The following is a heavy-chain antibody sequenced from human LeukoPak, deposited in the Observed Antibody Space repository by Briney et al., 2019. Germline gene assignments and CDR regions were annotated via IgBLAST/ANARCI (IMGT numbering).Heavy chain of an antibody. CDR2: IIPIFGTA. Sequence: ASVKVSCKASGGTFSSYAISWVRQAPGQGLEWMGGIIPIFGTANYAQKFQGRVTITADESTSTAYMELSSLRSEDTAVYYCAGDLYEAYSSSSPFDYWGQGTLVTVSS. D-gene: IGHD6-6*01. V-gene: IGHV1-69*13. J-gene: IGHJ4*02. CDR3: AGDLYEAYSSSSPFDY. CDR1: GGTFSSYA.